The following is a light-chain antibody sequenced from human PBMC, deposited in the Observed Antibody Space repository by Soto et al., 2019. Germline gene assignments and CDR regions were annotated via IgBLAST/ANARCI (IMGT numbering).Light chain of an antibody. Sequence: EIVLTQSPGTLSLSPGERATLSCRASQSVISTYLAWYQQKPGQAPRLLIYGASSRATAIPDRFSGSGSGTDFTLTISRLEPEDFAVCHCQQYRDSLGTFGQGTKVDIK. CDR3: QQYRDSLGT. CDR1: QSVISTY. CDR2: GAS. J-gene: IGKJ1*01. V-gene: IGKV3-20*01.